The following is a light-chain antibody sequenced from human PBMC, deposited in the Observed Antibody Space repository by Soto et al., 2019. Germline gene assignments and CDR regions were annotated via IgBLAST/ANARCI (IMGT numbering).Light chain of an antibody. CDR3: QPYYSITVT. V-gene: IGKV4-1*01. CDR1: QSVLYSSNNKNY. CDR2: WAS. Sequence: ERATINCKSSQSVLYSSNNKNYLAWYQQKPGQPPKLLIYWASTRESGVPDRFSGSGSGTDFALTISSLHAEKVPVTYFQPYYSITVT. J-gene: IGKJ3*01.